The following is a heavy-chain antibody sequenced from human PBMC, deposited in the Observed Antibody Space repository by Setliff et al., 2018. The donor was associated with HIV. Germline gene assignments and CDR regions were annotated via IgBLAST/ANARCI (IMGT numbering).Heavy chain of an antibody. CDR1: GGSISSDNYY. D-gene: IGHD2-21*02. J-gene: IGHJ4*02. Sequence: TSETLSLTCYVSGGSISSDNYYWGWIRQPPGKGLEWIGSFHYSGSTSYNPSLRSRLTLSVDTSKNQLSLKLTSVTAADTAVYYCARGGGDLSIYDYWGQGTLVTVSS. CDR3: ARGGGDLSIYDY. V-gene: IGHV4-39*01. CDR2: FHYSGST.